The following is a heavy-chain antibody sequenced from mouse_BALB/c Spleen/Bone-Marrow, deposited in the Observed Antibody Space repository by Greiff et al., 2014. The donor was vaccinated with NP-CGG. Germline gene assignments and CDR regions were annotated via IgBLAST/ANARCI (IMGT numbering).Heavy chain of an antibody. CDR2: IYPGDGDT. CDR3: ARRYGSSYCWYFDV. D-gene: IGHD1-1*01. CDR1: GYTFTSYW. J-gene: IGHJ1*01. Sequence: LEESGAELARPGASVKLSCKASGYTFTSYWMQWVKQRPGQGLEWIGAIYPGDGDTRYTQKFKGKATLTADKSSSTAYMQLSSLASEDSAVYYCARRYGSSYCWYFDVWGAGTTVTVSS. V-gene: IGHV1-87*01.